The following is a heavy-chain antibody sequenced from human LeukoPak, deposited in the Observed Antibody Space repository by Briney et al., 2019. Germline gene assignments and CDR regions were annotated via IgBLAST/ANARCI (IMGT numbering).Heavy chain of an antibody. CDR3: ARGRQGSWPTDYYFDY. D-gene: IGHD6-13*01. Sequence: SQTLSLTCAISGDSVSSNSAAWNWIRQSPSRGLEWLGRTYYRSKWYNDYAVSVKSRITINPDTSKNQFSLKLSSVTAADTAVYYCARGRQGSWPTDYYFDYWGQGTLVTVSS. J-gene: IGHJ4*02. CDR2: TYYRSKWYN. CDR1: GDSVSSNSAA. V-gene: IGHV6-1*01.